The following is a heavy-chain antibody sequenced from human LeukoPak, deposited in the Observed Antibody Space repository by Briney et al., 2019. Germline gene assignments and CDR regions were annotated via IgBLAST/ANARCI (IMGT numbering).Heavy chain of an antibody. CDR2: ISYDGSDK. V-gene: IGHV3-30-3*01. CDR1: GFTFSNYA. Sequence: PGGSLRLSCAASGFTFSNYAMHWVRQAPGKGLEWVAVISYDGSDKYYADSVKGRFTISRDNSKNTLYLQMNSLRAEDTAVYYCARDLDPQRQIVVALGYWGQGTLVTVSS. CDR3: ARDLDPQRQIVVALGY. D-gene: IGHD3-22*01. J-gene: IGHJ4*02.